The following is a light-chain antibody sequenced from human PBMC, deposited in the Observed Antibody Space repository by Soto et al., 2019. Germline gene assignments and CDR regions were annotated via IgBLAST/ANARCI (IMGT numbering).Light chain of an antibody. Sequence: QSALTQPRSVSGSPGQSVTISCTGTSSDVGDYNYVSWYQQYPGKAPKLVIYDVSKRPSGVPDRFSGSKSGNTASLTISGLQAEEEADDYCCSFAGSYTFWVFGGGTKLTVL. J-gene: IGLJ3*02. CDR3: CSFAGSYTFWV. CDR1: SSDVGDYNY. V-gene: IGLV2-11*01. CDR2: DVS.